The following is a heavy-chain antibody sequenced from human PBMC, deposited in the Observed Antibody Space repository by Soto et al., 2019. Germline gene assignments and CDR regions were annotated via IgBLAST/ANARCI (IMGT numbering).Heavy chain of an antibody. Sequence: GGSLRLSCAASEFTFSSYYMSWVRQAPGKGLEWVANIKHDGSERDYLDSVKGRFTISRDNAKNSLYLQMNNLRADDTAVYYCARVEGPTVDTMFFDYWGQGTPVTVSS. J-gene: IGHJ4*02. CDR3: ARVEGPTVDTMFFDY. D-gene: IGHD5-12*01. V-gene: IGHV3-7*05. CDR2: IKHDGSER. CDR1: EFTFSSYY.